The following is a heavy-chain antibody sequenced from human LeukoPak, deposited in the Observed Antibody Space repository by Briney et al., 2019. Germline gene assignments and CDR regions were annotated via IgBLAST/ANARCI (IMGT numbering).Heavy chain of an antibody. D-gene: IGHD4/OR15-4a*01. Sequence: PGGSLRLSCPASGFTFSGSAMHWVRQASGKGLEWVGRIRSKANSYATAYAASVTGRFTISRDDSKNTAYLQMNSLKTEDTAVYYCIRYRMLTGNDYNWGQGTLVTVSS. CDR3: IRYRMLTGNDYN. CDR2: IRSKANSYAT. V-gene: IGHV3-73*01. CDR1: GFTFSGSA. J-gene: IGHJ4*02.